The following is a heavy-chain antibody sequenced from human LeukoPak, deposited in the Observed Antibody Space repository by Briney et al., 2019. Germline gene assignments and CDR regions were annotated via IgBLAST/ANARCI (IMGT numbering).Heavy chain of an antibody. J-gene: IGHJ4*02. V-gene: IGHV3-64*01. Sequence: GGSLRLSCAASGFTFSEYSMHWVRQAPGKGLEYVSAISTNGGSTYYANSVKGRFTISRDDPKNTLDLQMGSVRPEDRAVYYCARGFRYYGSGIDYWGQGTLVTVSS. CDR3: ARGFRYYGSGIDY. CDR2: ISTNGGST. D-gene: IGHD3-10*01. CDR1: GFTFSEYS.